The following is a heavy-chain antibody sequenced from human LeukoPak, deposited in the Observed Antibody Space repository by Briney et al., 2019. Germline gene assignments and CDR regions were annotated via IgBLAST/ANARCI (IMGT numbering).Heavy chain of an antibody. J-gene: IGHJ4*02. D-gene: IGHD5-18*01. V-gene: IGHV4-34*01. CDR1: GGSFSGYY. CDR3: ARRGYSYGSGPTGTTCASYFDY. Sequence: SETLSLTCAVYGGSFSGYYWSWIRQPPGKGLEWIGEINHSGSTNYNPSLKSRVTISVDTSKNQFSLKLSSVTAADTAVYYCARRGYSYGSGPTGTTCASYFDYWGQGTLVTVSS. CDR2: INHSGST.